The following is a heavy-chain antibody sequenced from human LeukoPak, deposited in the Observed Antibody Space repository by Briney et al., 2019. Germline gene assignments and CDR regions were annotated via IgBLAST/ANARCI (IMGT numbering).Heavy chain of an antibody. Sequence: GGPLRLSCAPSGFTFSSYGMSWVRQAPGKGVEWVSAISGSGGSTYYADSVKGRFTISRDNSKNTLYLQMNSLRAEDTAVYYCAKRVLGYCSSTSCYFDYWGQGTLVTVSS. CDR2: ISGSGGST. CDR3: AKRVLGYCSSTSCYFDY. J-gene: IGHJ4*02. V-gene: IGHV3-23*01. CDR1: GFTFSSYG. D-gene: IGHD2-2*01.